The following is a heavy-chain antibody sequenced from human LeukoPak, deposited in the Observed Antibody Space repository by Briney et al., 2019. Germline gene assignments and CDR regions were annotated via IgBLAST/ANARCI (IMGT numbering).Heavy chain of an antibody. CDR2: ISSSSSTI. CDR3: ARDKRGILTGRAEYFQH. Sequence: GGSLRLSCAASGFTFSSYSMNWVRQALGKGLEWVSYISSSSSTIYYADSVKGRFTISRDNAKNSLYLQMNSLRDEDTAVYYCARDKRGILTGRAEYFQHWGQGTLVTVSS. V-gene: IGHV3-48*02. J-gene: IGHJ1*01. CDR1: GFTFSSYS. D-gene: IGHD3-9*01.